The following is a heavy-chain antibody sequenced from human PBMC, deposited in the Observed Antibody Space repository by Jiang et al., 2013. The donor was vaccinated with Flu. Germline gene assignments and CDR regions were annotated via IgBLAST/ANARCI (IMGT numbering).Heavy chain of an antibody. V-gene: IGHV3-73*01. D-gene: IGHD6-13*01. CDR1: GFTFSGSA. CDR2: IRSKANSYAT. Sequence: VQLVESGGGLVQPGGSLKLSCAASGFTFSGSAMHWVRQASGKGLEWVGRIRSKANSYATAYAASVKGRFTISRDDSKNTAYLQMNSLKTEDTAVYYXTSPYSSSDDYYYGNGRLGPRDHGHRL. CDR3: TSPYSSSDDYYYGNGR. J-gene: IGHJ6*02.